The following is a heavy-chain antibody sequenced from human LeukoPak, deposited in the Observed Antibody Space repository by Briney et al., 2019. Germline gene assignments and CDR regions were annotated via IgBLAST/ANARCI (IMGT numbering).Heavy chain of an antibody. V-gene: IGHV3-30*02. CDR2: IRYDGSNK. J-gene: IGHJ4*02. CDR3: ARLRIDYGANDY. Sequence: GGSLRLSCAASGFTFSSYGMHWVRQAPGKGLEWVAFIRYDGSNKYYADSVKGRFTISRDNSKNTLYLQMNSLRAEDTAVYYCARLRIDYGANDYWGQGTLVTVSS. CDR1: GFTFSSYG. D-gene: IGHD4-17*01.